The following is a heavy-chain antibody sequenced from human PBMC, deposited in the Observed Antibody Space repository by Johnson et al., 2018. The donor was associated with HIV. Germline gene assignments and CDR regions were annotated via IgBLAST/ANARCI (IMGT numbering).Heavy chain of an antibody. V-gene: IGHV3-53*01. D-gene: IGHD1-26*01. CDR3: AGTGVGATDAAFDI. CDR2: IYSGGST. Sequence: VQLVESGGGLIQPGGSLRLSCAASWFTVRSNYMIWVRQAPGKGLEWVSVIYSGGSTNYADSVKGRFNISRDISKNTLYLQMNSLRAEDTAVYYCAGTGVGATDAAFDIWGQGTMVTVSS. J-gene: IGHJ3*02. CDR1: WFTVRSNY.